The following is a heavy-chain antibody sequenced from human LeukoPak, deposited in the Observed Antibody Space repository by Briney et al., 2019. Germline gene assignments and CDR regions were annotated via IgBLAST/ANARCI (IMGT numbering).Heavy chain of an antibody. CDR2: ISAYINDT. V-gene: IGHV1-18*01. D-gene: IGHD3-10*01. CDR3: ARDPGTMVRGSRRGYDGNYYYMDV. CDR1: GYIFTNYG. J-gene: IGHJ6*03. Sequence: GASVKVSCKASGYIFTNYGINWVRQAPGQGLEWMGWISAYINDTKYAQKFQGRVTLTTDTSTSTASMELRSLRSDDTAVYDCARDPGTMVRGSRRGYDGNYYYMDVWGKGTTVTISS.